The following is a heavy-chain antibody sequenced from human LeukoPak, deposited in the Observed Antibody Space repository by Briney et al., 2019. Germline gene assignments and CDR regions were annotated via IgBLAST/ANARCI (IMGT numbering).Heavy chain of an antibody. CDR3: ARDEDIQKFDY. CDR1: GGSISSYY. J-gene: IGHJ4*02. V-gene: IGHV4-59*01. CDR2: IYYSGST. Sequence: PSVTLSLTCTVSGGSISSYYWSWLRQPPGKGLEWIGYIYYSGSTNYNPSLKSRVTISVDTSKNQFSLKLSSVTAADTAVYYCARDEDIQKFDYWGQGTLVTVSS.